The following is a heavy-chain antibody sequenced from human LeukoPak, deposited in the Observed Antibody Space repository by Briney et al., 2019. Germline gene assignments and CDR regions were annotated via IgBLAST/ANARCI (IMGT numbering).Heavy chain of an antibody. CDR3: ARAYAPFYSSSSYSY. J-gene: IGHJ4*02. CDR2: INPNSGGT. D-gene: IGHD6-6*01. CDR1: GYTFTVYY. V-gene: IGHV1-2*02. Sequence: GASVKVSFKASGYTFTVYYMHWVRQAPGQGLEWMGWINPNSGGTNYAQKFQGRVTMTRDTSISTAYMELSRLRSDDTAVYYCARAYAPFYSSSSYSYWGQGTLVTVSS.